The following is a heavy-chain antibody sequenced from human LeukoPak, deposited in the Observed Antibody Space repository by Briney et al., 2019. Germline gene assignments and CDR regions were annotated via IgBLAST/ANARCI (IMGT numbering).Heavy chain of an antibody. V-gene: IGHV1-2*02. CDR1: GYTFTGYY. CDR2: INPNSGGT. J-gene: IGHJ4*02. D-gene: IGHD3-10*01. Sequence: ASVKVSCKASGYTFTGYYMHWVRQAPGQGLEWMGWINPNSGGTNYAQKFQGRVTMTRDTSISTAYMELSRLRSDDTAVYYCARDYASLGSGDFDYWGQGTLVTVSS. CDR3: ARDYASLGSGDFDY.